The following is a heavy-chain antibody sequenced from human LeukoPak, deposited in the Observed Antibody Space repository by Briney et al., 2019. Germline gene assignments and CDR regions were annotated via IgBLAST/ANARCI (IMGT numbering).Heavy chain of an antibody. V-gene: IGHV3-23*01. CDR3: AKASTRDTGYYFDS. CDR2: IRGTVDNT. Sequence: GGSLRLSCAASGFTFSNYAMGWVRQAPGKGLEWVSSIRGTVDNTHYADAVKGRFTISRDISKNTLYLQMNSMRAEDTARYYCAKASTRDTGYYFDSWGQGTLVTVSS. D-gene: IGHD3-9*01. J-gene: IGHJ4*02. CDR1: GFTFSNYA.